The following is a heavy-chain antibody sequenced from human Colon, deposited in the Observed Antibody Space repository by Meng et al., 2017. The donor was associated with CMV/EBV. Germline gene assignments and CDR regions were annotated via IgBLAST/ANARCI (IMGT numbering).Heavy chain of an antibody. V-gene: IGHV1-2*02. CDR3: ARDPSGSRVPFDY. CDR2: INSNSGAT. Sequence: QVQLVQSGAEVKKPGASVKVSCKTSGYTSSDYHIHWVRQAPGQWLEWMGWINSNSGATDYAQKFQGRFTMTRDTPITTVYMELSSLRSDDTAVYYCARDPSGSRVPFDYWGQGSLVTVSS. CDR1: GYTSSDYH. D-gene: IGHD1-26*01. J-gene: IGHJ4*02.